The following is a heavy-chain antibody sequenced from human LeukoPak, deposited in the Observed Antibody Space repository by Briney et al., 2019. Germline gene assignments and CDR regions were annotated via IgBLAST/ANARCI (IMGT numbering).Heavy chain of an antibody. Sequence: GGSLRLSCAASGFTFDDYAMHWVRQAPGKGLEWVSGISWNSGSIGYADSVKGRFTISRDNAKNSLYLQMNTLRVEDTAVYYCTRDLMDYDVSTGLHHYYMDVWGQGTTVTVSS. CDR1: GFTFDDYA. J-gene: IGHJ6*02. CDR2: ISWNSGSI. V-gene: IGHV3-9*01. CDR3: TRDLMDYDVSTGLHHYYMDV. D-gene: IGHD3-9*01.